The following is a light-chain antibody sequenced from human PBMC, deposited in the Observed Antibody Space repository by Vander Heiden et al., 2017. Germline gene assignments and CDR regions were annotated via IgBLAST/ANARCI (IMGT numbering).Light chain of an antibody. CDR2: DAS. CDR3: QQRGNWPPT. J-gene: IGKJ4*01. V-gene: IGKV3-11*01. CDR1: QTVSSY. Sequence: EIVLTQSPATLCLSPGERATLSCRASQTVSSYLAWYQQKPGQAPRLLIYDASNRATGIPARFSGSGSGTDFTLTISSLEPEDFAVYYCQQRGNWPPTFGGGTKVEIK.